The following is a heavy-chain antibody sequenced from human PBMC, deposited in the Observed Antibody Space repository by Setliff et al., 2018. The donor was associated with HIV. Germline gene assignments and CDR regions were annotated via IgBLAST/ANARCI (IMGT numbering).Heavy chain of an antibody. CDR1: GSFINSDY. D-gene: IGHD2-21*01. V-gene: IGHV4-38-2*02. CDR2: IYHSATT. Sequence: PSETLSLTCTVSGSFINSDYWGWIRQPPGKGLEWIGSIYHSATTYYNPSLWGRVTISIDTSKNQFSLKLSSVTAADTAVYYCARGAGCLGNDCDAYFGPWGQGILVTVSS. CDR3: ARGAGCLGNDCDAYFGP. J-gene: IGHJ5*02.